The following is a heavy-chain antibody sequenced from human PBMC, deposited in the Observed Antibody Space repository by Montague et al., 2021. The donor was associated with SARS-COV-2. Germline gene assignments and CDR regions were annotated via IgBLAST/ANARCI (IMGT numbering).Heavy chain of an antibody. CDR1: GFTFSSYA. J-gene: IGHJ4*02. V-gene: IGHV3-30-3*01. CDR2: ISYDGTNK. D-gene: IGHD1-26*01. CDR3: ARDRGEHSGSPHYYFDY. Sequence: SLRLSCAVSGFTFSSYAFHWVRQAPGKGLDWVAVISYDGTNKYYADSVKGRFTISRDNSKNTLYLQMNSLRPDDSAMYYCARDRGEHSGSPHYYFDYWGQGTLVTVSS.